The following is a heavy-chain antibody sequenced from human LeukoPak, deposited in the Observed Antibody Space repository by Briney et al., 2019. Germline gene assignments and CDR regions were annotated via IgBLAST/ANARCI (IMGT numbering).Heavy chain of an antibody. J-gene: IGHJ6*03. Sequence: ASVKVSCKASGYTFTGYYMHWVRQAPGQGLEWMGWINPNSGSTNYAQKFQGRVTMTRDTSTSTVYMEPSSLRSEDTAVYYCARDGGYSSSSGYYYYMDVWGKGTTVTVSS. D-gene: IGHD6-6*01. CDR3: ARDGGYSSSSGYYYYMDV. CDR2: INPNSGST. V-gene: IGHV1-2*02. CDR1: GYTFTGYY.